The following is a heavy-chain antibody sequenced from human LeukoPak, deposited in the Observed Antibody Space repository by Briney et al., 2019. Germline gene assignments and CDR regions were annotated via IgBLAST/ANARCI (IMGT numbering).Heavy chain of an antibody. D-gene: IGHD5-18*01. J-gene: IGHJ4*02. CDR3: ARETGYAYGRAPLDY. CDR2: IIPMSGTV. CDR1: VGTFSSYA. V-gene: IGHV1-69*06. Sequence: SVKVSCKASVGTFSSYAISWVRQAPGQGLEWMGGIIPMSGTVNNAQKFQGRVTITADKSTGTAYMELSSLRSDDTAVYYCARETGYAYGRAPLDYWGQGTLVTVSS.